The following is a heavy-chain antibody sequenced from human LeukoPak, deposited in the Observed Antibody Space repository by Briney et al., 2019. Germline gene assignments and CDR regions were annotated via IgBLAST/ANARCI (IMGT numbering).Heavy chain of an antibody. CDR3: ARDRPDYYDSSGYRLAY. V-gene: IGHV1-69*05. D-gene: IGHD3-22*01. J-gene: IGHJ4*02. Sequence: GASVKISCKASGGTFSSYAISWVRQAPGQGLEWMGRIIPIFGTANYAQKFQGRVTITTDESTSTAYMELSSLRSEDTAVYYCARDRPDYYDSSGYRLAYWGQGTLVTVSS. CDR1: GGTFSSYA. CDR2: IIPIFGTA.